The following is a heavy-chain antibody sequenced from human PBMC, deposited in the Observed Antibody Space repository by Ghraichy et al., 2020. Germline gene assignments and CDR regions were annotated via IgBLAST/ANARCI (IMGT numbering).Heavy chain of an antibody. V-gene: IGHV1-2*06. CDR1: GYTFTVYY. J-gene: IGHJ4*02. D-gene: IGHD4-23*01. CDR3: ARAPYDYGRKLDY. Sequence: ASVKVSCKTSGYTFTVYYIHWVRQAPGQGLEWMGRINPYSGDTKYAQRIQGRVTMTTDTSITTAYMELSNLHSDDTAMYYCARAPYDYGRKLDYWSQGSLVTGSS. CDR2: INPYSGDT.